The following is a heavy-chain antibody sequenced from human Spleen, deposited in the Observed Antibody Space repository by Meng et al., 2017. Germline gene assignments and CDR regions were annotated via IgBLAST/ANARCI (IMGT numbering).Heavy chain of an antibody. CDR1: GFTIDDNG. Sequence: GGSLRLSCAASGFTIDDNGMHWVRQAPGKGLEWVSGIRRSSGIIGYADSVKGRFTISRDNAKNSLYLQMNSLRAEDTALYYCAKDLGVVTAALGYWGQGTLVTVSS. CDR2: IRRSSGII. V-gene: IGHV3-9*01. J-gene: IGHJ4*02. D-gene: IGHD2-21*02. CDR3: AKDLGVVTAALGY.